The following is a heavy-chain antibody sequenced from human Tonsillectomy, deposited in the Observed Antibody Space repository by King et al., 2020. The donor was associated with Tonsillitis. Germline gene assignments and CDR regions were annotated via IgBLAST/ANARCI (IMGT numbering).Heavy chain of an antibody. J-gene: IGHJ4*02. Sequence: VQLVESGGGLVKPGGSLRLSCAASGLTFSSYSMNWVRQAPGKGLEWVSSISSSSSYIYYADSVKGRFTISRDNAKNSLYLQMDSLRAEDTAVYYCARDDSPQYSYGFGGCWGQGTLVTVSS. CDR1: GLTFSSYS. CDR3: ARDDSPQYSYGFGGC. V-gene: IGHV3-21*01. CDR2: ISSSSSYI. D-gene: IGHD5-18*01.